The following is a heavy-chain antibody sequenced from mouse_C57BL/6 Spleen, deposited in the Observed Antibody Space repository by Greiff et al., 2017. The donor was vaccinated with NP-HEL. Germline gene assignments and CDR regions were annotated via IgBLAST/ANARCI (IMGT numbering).Heavy chain of an antibody. J-gene: IGHJ3*01. D-gene: IGHD2-4*01. CDR1: GYTFTSYW. Sequence: VQLQQPGAELVRPGSSVKLSCKASGYTFTSYWMHWVKQRPIQGLEWIGNIDPSDSETHYNQKFKDKATLTVDKSSSTAYMQLSSLTSEDSAVYYCARYFDYDAWFAYWGQGTLVTVSA. V-gene: IGHV1-52*01. CDR3: ARYFDYDAWFAY. CDR2: IDPSDSET.